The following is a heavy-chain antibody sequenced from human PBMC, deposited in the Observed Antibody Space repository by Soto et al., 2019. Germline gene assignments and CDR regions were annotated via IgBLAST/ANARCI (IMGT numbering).Heavy chain of an antibody. CDR3: ARDRGLWFGKPSGYFDC. Sequence: SETLSLTCTVSGGSFSPNYWAWIRQPPGKGLEWIGYIYYAGTTSYNPSLKSRVSMSIDTSQNQFSPKLNSVTAADTAVYYCARDRGLWFGKPSGYFDCWGPGTLVTVSS. CDR1: GGSFSPNY. J-gene: IGHJ4*02. CDR2: IYYAGTT. V-gene: IGHV4-59*01. D-gene: IGHD3-10*01.